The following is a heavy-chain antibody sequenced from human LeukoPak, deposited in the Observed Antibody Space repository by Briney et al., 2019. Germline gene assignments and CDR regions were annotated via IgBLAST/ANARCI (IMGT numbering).Heavy chain of an antibody. CDR2: IIPILSIA. J-gene: IGHJ3*02. V-gene: IGHV1-69*04. D-gene: IGHD2-15*01. CDR1: GGTFSSYA. Sequence: ASVKVSCKASGGTFSSYAISWVRQAPGQGLEWMGRIIPILSIANYAHKFQGRVTITADKSTSTAYMELSSLRSEDTAVYYCAREIGIVVVAATHAFDIWGQGTMVTVSS. CDR3: AREIGIVVVAATHAFDI.